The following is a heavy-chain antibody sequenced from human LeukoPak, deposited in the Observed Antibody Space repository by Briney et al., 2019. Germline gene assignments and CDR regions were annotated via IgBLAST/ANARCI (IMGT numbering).Heavy chain of an antibody. CDR3: ARASRIPSGCSGGSCYSGNAFDI. D-gene: IGHD2-15*01. CDR2: ISGSGGST. V-gene: IGHV3-23*01. Sequence: PGGPLRLSCAASGFTFSSYAMSWVRQAPGKGLEWVSAISGSGGSTYYADSVKGRFTISRDNSKNTLYLQMNSLRAEDTAVYYFARASRIPSGCSGGSCYSGNAFDIWGHGTMVTASS. CDR1: GFTFSSYA. J-gene: IGHJ3*02.